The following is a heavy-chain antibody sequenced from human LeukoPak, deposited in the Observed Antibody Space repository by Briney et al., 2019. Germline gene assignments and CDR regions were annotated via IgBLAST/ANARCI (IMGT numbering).Heavy chain of an antibody. D-gene: IGHD3-3*01. CDR1: GYSFTSYW. V-gene: IGHV5-51*01. J-gene: IGHJ4*02. CDR2: IYPGDSDT. CDR3: ARQKGGQYYDFWSGYFGY. Sequence: GESLKISCQGSGYSFTSYWIAWVRQMPGKGLEWMGIIYPGDSDTKYSPSFQGQVTMSADRSISTAYLQWSSLKASDTATYYCARQKGGQYYDFWSGYFGYWGQGTLVTVSS.